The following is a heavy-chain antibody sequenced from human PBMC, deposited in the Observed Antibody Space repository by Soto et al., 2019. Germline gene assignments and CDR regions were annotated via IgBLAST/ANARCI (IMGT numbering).Heavy chain of an antibody. CDR3: ARDFYDSVGYTWFDS. J-gene: IGHJ5*01. Sequence: SETLSLTCTVSGDTSTSYYWGWIRQAPGKVLEWIGHIHNSGTSTHNPSLNGRVTIPIDMSKKQFSLKLTSLTSADTAVYYCARDFYDSVGYTWFDSWSQGTLVTVS. CDR2: IHNSGTS. V-gene: IGHV4-59*01. D-gene: IGHD3-22*01. CDR1: GDTSTSYY.